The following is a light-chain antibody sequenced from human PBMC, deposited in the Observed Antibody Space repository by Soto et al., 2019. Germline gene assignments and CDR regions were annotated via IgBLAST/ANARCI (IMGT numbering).Light chain of an antibody. V-gene: IGKV1-33*01. J-gene: IGKJ5*01. CDR2: DVS. CDR1: HDITNY. CDR3: QQYDDLPIT. Sequence: DIQMTQSPSTLSASVGDRVTITCRASHDITNYLNWYQQKPGKAPKLLIYDVSKLETGVPSRFSGSGSGTDFTFTISSLQPEDIATYFCQQYDDLPITFGQGTRLEIK.